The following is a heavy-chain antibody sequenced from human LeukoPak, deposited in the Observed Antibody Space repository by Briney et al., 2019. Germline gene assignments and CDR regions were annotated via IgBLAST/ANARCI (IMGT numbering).Heavy chain of an antibody. V-gene: IGHV1-69*05. CDR3: ARADKGSSPPAGAFDI. J-gene: IGHJ3*02. CDR2: IIPIFGTA. D-gene: IGHD6-13*01. CDR1: GGTFSSYA. Sequence: GASVKVSCKASGGTFSSYAISWVRQAPGQGLEWMGGIIPIFGTANYAQKFQGRVTITTDESTSTAYMELSSPRSEDTAVYYCARADKGSSPPAGAFDIWGQGTMVTVSS.